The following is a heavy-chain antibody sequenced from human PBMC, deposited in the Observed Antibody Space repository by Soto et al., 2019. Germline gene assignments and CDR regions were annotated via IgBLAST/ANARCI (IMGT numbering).Heavy chain of an antibody. J-gene: IGHJ3*02. D-gene: IGHD2-2*01. CDR3: ARELGDCSSTSCYDAFDI. CDR2: IYYSGST. V-gene: IGHV4-59*01. CDR1: GGSISSYY. Sequence: SETLSLTCTVSGGSISSYYWSWIRQPPGKGLEWIGYIYYSGSTNYNPSLKSRVTISVDTSKNQFSLKLSSVTAADTAVYYCARELGDCSSTSCYDAFDIWGQGTMVTVSS.